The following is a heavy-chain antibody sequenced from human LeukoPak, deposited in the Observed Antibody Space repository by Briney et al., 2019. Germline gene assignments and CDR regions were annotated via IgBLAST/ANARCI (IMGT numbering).Heavy chain of an antibody. CDR2: IYSGGSGST. D-gene: IGHD2-2*01. CDR1: GFTVSGSN. V-gene: IGHV3-53*01. CDR3: AHRKATSWAHDY. Sequence: GGSLRLSCAASGFTVSGSNMSWVRQAPGKGLEWVSVIYSGGSGSTYYADSVKGRFTISRDNSKNTLNLQMNSLRAEDTAVYYCAHRKATSWAHDYWGQGTLVTVSS. J-gene: IGHJ4*02.